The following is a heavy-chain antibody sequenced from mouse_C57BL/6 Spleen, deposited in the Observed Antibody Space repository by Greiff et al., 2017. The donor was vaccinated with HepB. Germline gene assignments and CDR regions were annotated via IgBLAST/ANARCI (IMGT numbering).Heavy chain of an antibody. CDR1: GFTFSSYT. CDR3: ARHSYGNYLAWFAY. D-gene: IGHD2-1*01. CDR2: ISGGGGNT. Sequence: EVKLVESGGGLVKPGGSLKLSCAASGFTFSSYTMSWVRQTPEKRLEWVATISGGGGNTYYPDSVKGRFTISRDNAKNTLYLQMSSLRSEDTALYYCARHSYGNYLAWFAYWGQGTLVTVSA. J-gene: IGHJ3*01. V-gene: IGHV5-9*01.